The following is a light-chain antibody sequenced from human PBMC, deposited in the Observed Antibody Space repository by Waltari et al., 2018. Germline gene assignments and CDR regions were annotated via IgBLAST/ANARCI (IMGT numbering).Light chain of an antibody. CDR3: QQYYTSPPFS. Sequence: DIQMTQSPSTLSASVGDRVTITCRASQSISSWLAWYQQKPGKAPKLLIYKASSLESGVPSRFSGSGSGTEFTLTISSLQPDDFATYSCQQYYTSPPFSFGGGTEVEI. J-gene: IGKJ4*01. CDR1: QSISSW. V-gene: IGKV1-5*03. CDR2: KAS.